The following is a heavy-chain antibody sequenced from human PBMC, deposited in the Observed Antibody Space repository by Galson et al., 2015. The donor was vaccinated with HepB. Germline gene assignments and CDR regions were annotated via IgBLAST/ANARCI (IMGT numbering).Heavy chain of an antibody. Sequence: SLRLSCAASGFTFSSYAMHWVRQAPGKGLKWVAVISYDGSNKYYADSGKGRFTISRDNSKNTVYLQMNSLRAEDTAVYYCAREGCTSTSCYLYFYNAMDVWGHGTTVTVSS. CDR1: GFTFSSYA. CDR3: AREGCTSTSCYLYFYNAMDV. D-gene: IGHD2-2*01. V-gene: IGHV3-30*04. CDR2: ISYDGSNK. J-gene: IGHJ6*02.